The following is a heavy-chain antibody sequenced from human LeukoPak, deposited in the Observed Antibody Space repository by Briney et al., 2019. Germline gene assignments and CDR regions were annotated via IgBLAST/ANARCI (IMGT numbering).Heavy chain of an antibody. D-gene: IGHD2-21*01. CDR1: GYSIGSGHY. Sequence: PSETLSLTCSVSGYSIGSGHYWGWIRQPPGKGLEWMGSMYQTGSSYYSPSLKSRVTISLDTSKNQISLKLTFVTAADTAFYFCARENVVAQGTFDYWGQGALVTVSS. J-gene: IGHJ4*02. CDR2: MYQTGSS. CDR3: ARENVVAQGTFDY. V-gene: IGHV4-38-2*02.